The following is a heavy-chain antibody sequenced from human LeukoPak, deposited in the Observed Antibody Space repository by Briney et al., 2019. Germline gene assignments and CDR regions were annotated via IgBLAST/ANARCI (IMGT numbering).Heavy chain of an antibody. J-gene: IGHJ5*02. D-gene: IGHD1-26*01. CDR2: IYYSGST. CDR1: GGSISSSSYY. V-gene: IGHV4-39*07. CDR3: ARGGSYSWFDP. Sequence: SETLSLTCTVSGGSISSSSYYWGWIRQPPGKGLEWIGSIYYSGSTYYNPSLKSRVTISVDTSKNQFSLKLSSVTAADTAVYYCARGGSYSWFDPWGQGTLVTVSS.